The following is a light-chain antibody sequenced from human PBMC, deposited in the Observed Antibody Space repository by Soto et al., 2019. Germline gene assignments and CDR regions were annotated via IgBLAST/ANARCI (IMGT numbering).Light chain of an antibody. J-gene: IGKJ2*03. CDR1: QGIRND. CDR2: KAS. Sequence: IQMTQSPSSLSASVVYRVTITCRASQGIRNDLGWYQQKPGKAPKLLIYKASSLESGVPSRFSGSGSGTEFTLTISSLQPEDFATYYCQQYNAYYSFGQGTKVDI. CDR3: QQYNAYYS. V-gene: IGKV1-5*03.